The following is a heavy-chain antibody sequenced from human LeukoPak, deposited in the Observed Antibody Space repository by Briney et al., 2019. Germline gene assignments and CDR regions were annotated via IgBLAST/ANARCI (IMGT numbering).Heavy chain of an antibody. D-gene: IGHD1-26*01. Sequence: GGSLRLSCAASGFTFSSYAMRWVRQAPGKGLEWVAFIRYDGSNKYYADSVKGRFTISRDNSKNTLYLQMNSLRAEDTAVYYCAKDPQKWESYFDYWGQGTLVTVSS. J-gene: IGHJ4*02. CDR2: IRYDGSNK. CDR3: AKDPQKWESYFDY. V-gene: IGHV3-30*02. CDR1: GFTFSSYA.